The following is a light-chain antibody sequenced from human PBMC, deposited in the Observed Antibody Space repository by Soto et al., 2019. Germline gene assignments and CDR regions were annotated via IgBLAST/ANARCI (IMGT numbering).Light chain of an antibody. CDR3: QLSDSTWT. J-gene: IGKJ1*01. CDR2: AAS. Sequence: DIQMTQSPSSLSASIGDRVTITCRASQNIRSYLNWYQQKPGKAPKLLIHAASSLQSGVLSRFSGSGSGTDFTLTISSLQPEDFAAYYCQLSDSTWTFGQGTKVDIK. V-gene: IGKV1-39*01. CDR1: QNIRSY.